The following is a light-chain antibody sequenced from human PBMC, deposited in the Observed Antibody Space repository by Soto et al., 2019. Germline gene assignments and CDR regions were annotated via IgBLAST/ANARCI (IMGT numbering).Light chain of an antibody. CDR3: EAWDDSLNGYV. CDR2: SYN. CDR1: SSNIGSNT. J-gene: IGLJ1*01. V-gene: IGLV1-44*01. Sequence: QSVLTLPPSASGTPGQRVTISCSGSSSNIGSNTVNWYQQLPGTAPKLLIYSYNQRPSGVPDRFSGSKSVTSASLAISGRQSEDKVDYYCEAWDDSLNGYVFGAGTKVTVL.